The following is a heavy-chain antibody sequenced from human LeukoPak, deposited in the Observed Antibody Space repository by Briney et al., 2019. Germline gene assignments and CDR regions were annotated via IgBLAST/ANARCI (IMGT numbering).Heavy chain of an antibody. CDR2: ISGRGDST. J-gene: IGHJ1*01. CDR1: GFTFSSYA. CDR3: AKIGYYYDSSGGFQH. V-gene: IGHV3-23*01. Sequence: GGSLRLSCAASGFTFSSYAMSWVRQAPGKGLEWVSAISGRGDSTYYADSVKGRFTYADSVKGRFTISRDNSKNTLYLQMNSLRAEDTAVYYCAKIGYYYDSSGGFQHWGQGTLVTVSS. D-gene: IGHD3-22*01.